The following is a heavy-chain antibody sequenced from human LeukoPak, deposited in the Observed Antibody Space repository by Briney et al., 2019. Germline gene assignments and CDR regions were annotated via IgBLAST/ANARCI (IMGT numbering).Heavy chain of an antibody. CDR3: AKVVVPAAIFYYYGMDV. V-gene: IGHV3-23*01. Sequence: GGSLRLSCAASGFTFSSYAMSWVRQAPGKGLEWVSAISGSGGSTYYADSVKGRFTISRDNSKNTLYLQMNSLRAEDTAVDYCAKVVVPAAIFYYYGMDVWGQGTTVTVSS. D-gene: IGHD2-2*01. CDR2: ISGSGGST. J-gene: IGHJ6*02. CDR1: GFTFSSYA.